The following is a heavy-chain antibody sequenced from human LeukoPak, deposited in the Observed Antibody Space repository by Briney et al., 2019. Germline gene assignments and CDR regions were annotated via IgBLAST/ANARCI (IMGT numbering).Heavy chain of an antibody. D-gene: IGHD5-18*01. Sequence: PGGSLRLSCAASGFTVSSNYMSWVRQAPGKGLEWVSAITGSGGSTYYTDSVKGRFTISRDNSKNTLYLQMNSLRAEDTAVYYCAKDGTWIQLAFDIWGQGTMVTVSS. V-gene: IGHV3-23*01. CDR3: AKDGTWIQLAFDI. J-gene: IGHJ3*02. CDR1: GFTVSSNY. CDR2: ITGSGGST.